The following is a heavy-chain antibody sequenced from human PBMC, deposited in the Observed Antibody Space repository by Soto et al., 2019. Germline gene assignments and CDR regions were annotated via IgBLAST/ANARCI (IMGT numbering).Heavy chain of an antibody. J-gene: IGHJ5*02. V-gene: IGHV1-2*04. D-gene: IGHD6-13*01. CDR3: AREGAAAAQRTNSFDP. Sequence: ASVKVSCKASGYTFTGYYMHWVRQAPGQGLEWMGWINPNSGGTNYAQKFQGWVTMTRDTSISTAYMELSRLRSDDTAVYYCAREGAAAAQRTNSFDPWGQGTLVTVSS. CDR2: INPNSGGT. CDR1: GYTFTGYY.